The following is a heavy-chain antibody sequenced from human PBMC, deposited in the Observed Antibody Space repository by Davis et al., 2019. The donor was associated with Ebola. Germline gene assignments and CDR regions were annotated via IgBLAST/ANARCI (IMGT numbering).Heavy chain of an antibody. V-gene: IGHV4-59*01. Sequence: SETLSLTCTVSGGSISSYYWSWIRQPPGKGLEWIGYIYYIGRTNYNPSLKSRVSISLDTSKNQFSLRLRSVTAADTAVYYCAGGYYDAFDYWGQGTLVTVSS. D-gene: IGHD3-22*01. CDR3: AGGYYDAFDY. CDR2: IYYIGRT. J-gene: IGHJ4*02. CDR1: GGSISSYY.